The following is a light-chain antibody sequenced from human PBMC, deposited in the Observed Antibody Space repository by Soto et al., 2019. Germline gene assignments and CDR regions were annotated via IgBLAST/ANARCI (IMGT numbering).Light chain of an antibody. CDR2: GDS. CDR3: QSYDRSLSASVV. V-gene: IGLV1-40*01. J-gene: IGLJ2*01. CDR1: SSTIGPGYD. Sequence: QSVLTQPPSVSGAPGQRVIISCTGSSSTIGPGYDVHWYQQFPGTAPKLLIYGDSHRPSGVPDRFSGSKSGTSASLAITGLQAEDEADYYCQSYDRSLSASVVFGGGTKLTVL.